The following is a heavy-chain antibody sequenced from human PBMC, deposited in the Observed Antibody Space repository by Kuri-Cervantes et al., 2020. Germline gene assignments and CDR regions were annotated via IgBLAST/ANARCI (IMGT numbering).Heavy chain of an antibody. V-gene: IGHV3-7*01. J-gene: IGHJ6*03. CDR1: GFTFSNYW. Sequence: GGSLRLSCVISGFTFSNYWMSWVRQAPGQGLEWVALIWPDGSATYYLDSVKGRFTISRDNAKNSLYLQMNSLRAEDTAVYYCARDKGTDVLRFLEWSRTMDVWGKGTTVTVSS. D-gene: IGHD3-3*01. CDR2: IWPDGSAT. CDR3: ARDKGTDVLRFLEWSRTMDV.